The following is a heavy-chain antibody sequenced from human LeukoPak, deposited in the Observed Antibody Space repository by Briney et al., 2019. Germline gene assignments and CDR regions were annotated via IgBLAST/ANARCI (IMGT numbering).Heavy chain of an antibody. V-gene: IGHV3-23*01. CDR1: GGSFSGYY. CDR2: ISDSGGSR. Sequence: PSETLSLTCAVYGGSFSGYYWSWIRQAPGKGLEWVSGISDSGGSRHFADSVKGRFTISRDNSKNSLYLQMNSLRAEDTAVYYCAKGPKKQMVGSRGYYFDFWGQGTLVTVSS. J-gene: IGHJ4*02. D-gene: IGHD6-13*01. CDR3: AKGPKKQMVGSRGYYFDF.